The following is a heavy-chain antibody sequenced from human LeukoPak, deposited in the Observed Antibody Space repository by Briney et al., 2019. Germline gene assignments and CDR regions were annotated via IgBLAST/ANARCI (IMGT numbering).Heavy chain of an antibody. V-gene: IGHV5-51*01. J-gene: IGHJ4*02. CDR2: IYPGDSDT. CDR1: GYSFTSYW. Sequence: GESLKISCEGSGYSFTSYWIGWVRQMPGKGLEWMGIIYPGDSDTRYSPSFQGQVTISADKSISTAYLQWSSLKASDTAMYYCARLTYYYDSSGPSQGYFDYWGQGTLVTVSS. D-gene: IGHD3-22*01. CDR3: ARLTYYYDSSGPSQGYFDY.